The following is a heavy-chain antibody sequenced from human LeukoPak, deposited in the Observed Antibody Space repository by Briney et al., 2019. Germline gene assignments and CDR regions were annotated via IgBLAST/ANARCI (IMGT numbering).Heavy chain of an antibody. CDR2: INHSGST. J-gene: IGHJ4*02. CDR3: AREATIEYFDY. V-gene: IGHV4-34*01. D-gene: IGHD5-12*01. Sequence: SETLSLTCAVYGGSFSGYYWSWIRQPPGKGLEWIGEINHSGSTNYNPSLKSQVTISVDTSKNQFSLKLSSVTAADTAVYYCAREATIEYFDYWGQGTLVTVSS. CDR1: GGSFSGYY.